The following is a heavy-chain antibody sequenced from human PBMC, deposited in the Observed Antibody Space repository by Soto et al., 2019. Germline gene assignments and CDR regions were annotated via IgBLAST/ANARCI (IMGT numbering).Heavy chain of an antibody. CDR3: AREGATYTLDI. CDR1: GGSIRSGGYY. V-gene: IGHV4-30-4*01. D-gene: IGHD1-26*01. CDR2: IYHSGGT. Sequence: SETLSLTCTVSGGSIRSGGYYWSWIRQPPGKGLEWIGYIYHSGGTYYTPSLKSRVTTSVDTSNNQFSLKLTSVTAADTAVYYCAREGATYTLDIWGQGTMVTVSS. J-gene: IGHJ3*02.